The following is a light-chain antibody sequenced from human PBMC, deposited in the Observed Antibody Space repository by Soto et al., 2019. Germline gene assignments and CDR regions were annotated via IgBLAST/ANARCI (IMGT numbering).Light chain of an antibody. CDR3: QQRSNWPIT. Sequence: EIVMTQSPATLSVFPGEVATLSCRASQSVSTNLAWYQQKPGQAPRLLIYDASNRATGIPARFSGSGSGTDFTLTISSLEPEDFAVYYCQQRSNWPITFGQGTRLEIK. CDR1: QSVSTN. J-gene: IGKJ5*01. V-gene: IGKV3-11*01. CDR2: DAS.